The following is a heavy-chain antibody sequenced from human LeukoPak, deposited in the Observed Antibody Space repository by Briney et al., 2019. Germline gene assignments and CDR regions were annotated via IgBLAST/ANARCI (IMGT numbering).Heavy chain of an antibody. CDR1: GYSFTSYW. CDR2: IYPGDSNT. CDR3: ARRQGCSSTSCPPDY. Sequence: KPGESLKNSCKGHGYSFTSYWIGWVRQMPGKGLEWMGIIYPGDSNTRYSPSFQGQVTISADKSISTVYMQWSSLKASGTAMYYCARRQGCSSTSCPPDYWGQGTLVTVSS. D-gene: IGHD2-2*01. J-gene: IGHJ4*02. V-gene: IGHV5-51*01.